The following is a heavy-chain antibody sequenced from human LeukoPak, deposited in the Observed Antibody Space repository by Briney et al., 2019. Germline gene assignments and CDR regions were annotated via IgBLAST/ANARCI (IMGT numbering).Heavy chain of an antibody. CDR1: GFSFSSCA. CDR2: ISGSGGST. Sequence: PGGSLRLSCAASGFSFSSCAMSWVRQAPGKGLEWVAGISGSGGSTIYADSVKGRFTISRDNPKNTLYLQMNSLRAEDTAFCFCAKRGVVIRVFLVGFHKEAFYFESWGQGALVTVSS. V-gene: IGHV3-23*01. CDR3: AKRGVVIRVFLVGFHKEAFYFES. J-gene: IGHJ4*02. D-gene: IGHD3/OR15-3a*01.